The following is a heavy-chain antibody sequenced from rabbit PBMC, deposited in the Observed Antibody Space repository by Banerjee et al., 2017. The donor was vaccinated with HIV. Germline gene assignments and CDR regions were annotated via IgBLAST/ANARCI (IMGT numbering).Heavy chain of an antibody. CDR3: ARGTGYAGSGYATPSYYFNL. J-gene: IGHJ4*01. D-gene: IGHD6-1*01. Sequence: QEQLVESGGGLVTLGGSLTLTCTASGFDFSSYGISWVRQAPGKGLEWIAYIYAGSSGSTYYASWAKGRLTISKTSSTTVTLQMTSLTAADTATYFCARGTGYAGSGYATPSYYFNLWGPGTLVTVS. V-gene: IGHV1S45*01. CDR1: GFDFSSYG. CDR2: IYAGSSGST.